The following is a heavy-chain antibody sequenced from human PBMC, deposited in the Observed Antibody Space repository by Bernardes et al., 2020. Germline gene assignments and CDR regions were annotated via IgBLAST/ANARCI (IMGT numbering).Heavy chain of an antibody. Sequence: GGSLRLSCAASGFIFSSYWMSWVRQVPGKGLEWVAHIKQDASEKSYVDSMKGQFTISRDNAKNSLYLHMSRLGAADTAVYSCATVRGDYYHYFDYWGQGTLVTVPS. V-gene: IGHV3-7*01. CDR3: ATVRGDYYHYFDY. CDR2: IKQDASEK. J-gene: IGHJ4*02. CDR1: GFIFSSYW. D-gene: IGHD3-22*01.